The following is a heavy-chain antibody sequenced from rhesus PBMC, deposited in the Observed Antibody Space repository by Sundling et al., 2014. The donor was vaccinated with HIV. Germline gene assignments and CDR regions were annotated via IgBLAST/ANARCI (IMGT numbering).Heavy chain of an antibody. CDR1: GFTFSSYA. CDR3: AKDLEYCSGIYCYAIKGAGLDS. D-gene: IGHD2-27*01. V-gene: IGHV3-103*01. CDR2: ISSGGDT. J-gene: IGHJ6*01. Sequence: EVQLVESGGGLAKPGGSLRLSCAASGFTFSSYAMHWVRQAPGKGLEWVSAISSGGDTYYADSVKGRFTISRDNSKNTLSLQMNSLRAEDTAVYYCAKDLEYCSGIYCYAIKGAGLDSWGQGVVVTVSS.